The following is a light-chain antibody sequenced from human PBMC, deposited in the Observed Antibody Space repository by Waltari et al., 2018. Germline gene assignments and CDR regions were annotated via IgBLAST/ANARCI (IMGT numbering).Light chain of an antibody. CDR2: AAS. J-gene: IGKJ3*01. Sequence: DIQLTQSPSFLSASVGDRVTITCRASQGVSSYLAWYQQKPGTAPKLLLYAASTLQSGVPSRFSGSGSGTEFTLTISSLLPEDCAAYYCQQLNSFPPTFGPGTKVDIK. V-gene: IGKV1-9*01. CDR1: QGVSSY. CDR3: QQLNSFPPT.